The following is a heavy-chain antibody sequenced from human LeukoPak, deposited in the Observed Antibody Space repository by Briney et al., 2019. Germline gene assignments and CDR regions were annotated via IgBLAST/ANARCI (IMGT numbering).Heavy chain of an antibody. V-gene: IGHV4-39*07. CDR2: IYHSGST. J-gene: IGHJ4*02. CDR3: ARDPRPTPPYYDILTGSLDY. CDR1: GGSISSYY. D-gene: IGHD3-9*01. Sequence: SETLSLTCTVSGGSISSYYWSWIRQPPGKGLEWIGSIYHSGSTYYNPSLKSRVTISVDTSKNQFSLKLSSVTAADTAVYYCARDPRPTPPYYDILTGSLDYWGQGTLVTVSS.